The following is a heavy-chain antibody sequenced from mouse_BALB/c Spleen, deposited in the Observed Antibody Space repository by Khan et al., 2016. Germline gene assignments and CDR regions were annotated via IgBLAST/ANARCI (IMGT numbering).Heavy chain of an antibody. CDR2: FSGGTSPL. J-gene: IGHJ4*01. CDR1: GFSFSVFV. D-gene: IGHD1-1*02. Sequence: EVELVESGGGLVQPGGSRKLSCAASGFSFSVFVIHWVRQALDMWLQWVSYFSGGTSPLYYSYTVYGRFTISRDNPKNTLFLQMTSLRSEDTAVXYCAELSRHAMDHWGQGTTVT. CDR3: AELSRHAMDH. V-gene: IGHV5-17*02.